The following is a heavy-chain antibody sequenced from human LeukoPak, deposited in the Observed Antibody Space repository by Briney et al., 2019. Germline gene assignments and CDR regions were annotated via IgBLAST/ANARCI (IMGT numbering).Heavy chain of an antibody. V-gene: IGHV4-39*07. CDR1: GGSISSSSYY. CDR3: AVQGYCSGGSCYGSDY. J-gene: IGHJ4*02. D-gene: IGHD2-15*01. CDR2: IYYSGST. Sequence: SETLSLTCTVSGGSISSSSYYWGWIRQPPGKGLEWIGSIYYSGSTYYNPSLKSRVTISVDTSKNQFSLKLSSVTAADTAVYYCAVQGYCSGGSCYGSDYWGQGTLVTVSS.